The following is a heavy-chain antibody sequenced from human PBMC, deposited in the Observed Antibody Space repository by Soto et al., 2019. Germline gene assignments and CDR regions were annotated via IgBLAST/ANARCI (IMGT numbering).Heavy chain of an antibody. J-gene: IGHJ4*02. V-gene: IGHV3-23*01. CDR3: AKHLIGGRLQSPFDL. D-gene: IGHD3-22*01. CDR1: GFSFGTYT. Sequence: GGSLRLSCAVSGFSFGTYTMNWVRQAPGMGLEWVSGLSGSVGTTHYAYSVKGRFTISRDKSKNTLYLQMNNLRAEDTAVYYCAKHLIGGRLQSPFDLWGQGTQVTVSS. CDR2: LSGSVGTT.